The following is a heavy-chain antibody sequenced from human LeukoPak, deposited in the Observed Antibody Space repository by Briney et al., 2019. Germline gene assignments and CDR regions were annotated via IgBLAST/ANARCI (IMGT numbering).Heavy chain of an antibody. CDR3: ASDRRPLTGYNAQDY. V-gene: IGHV3-9*01. CDR2: IDWNSRST. J-gene: IGHJ4*02. Sequence: GWSLRLSCAASGFTFDDYAMQWVRLSPGKGLEWVSRIDWNSRSTVYADSVRGRFTISRDNAKNSLYLQMNSLRPEDTALYYCASDRRPLTGYNAQDYWGQGTLVTVSS. CDR1: GFTFDDYA. D-gene: IGHD3-9*01.